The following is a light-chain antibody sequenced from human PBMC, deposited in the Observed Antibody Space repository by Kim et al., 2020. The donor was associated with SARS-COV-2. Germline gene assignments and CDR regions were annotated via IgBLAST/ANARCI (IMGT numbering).Light chain of an antibody. CDR2: KAY. CDR1: QSIRNW. Sequence: SSGGDRVTLTCRASQSIRNWLAWYQQKPGKAPNLLIYKAYTLESGVSSRFTGSGSGTEFTLTISSLQPDDFATYYCQQYDSYPLTFGGGTKVDIK. V-gene: IGKV1-5*03. CDR3: QQYDSYPLT. J-gene: IGKJ4*01.